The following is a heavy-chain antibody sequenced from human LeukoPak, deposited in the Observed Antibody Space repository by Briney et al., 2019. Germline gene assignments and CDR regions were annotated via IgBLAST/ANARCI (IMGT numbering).Heavy chain of an antibody. Sequence: PGGSLRLSCAASGFTFSSYAMHWVRQAPGKGLEWVAVISYDGSNKYYADSVKGRFTISRDNSKNTLYLQMNSLRAEDTAVYYCARDWGSGRNNYYYYGMDVWGQGTTVIVSS. CDR1: GFTFSSYA. J-gene: IGHJ6*02. D-gene: IGHD2-15*01. CDR3: ARDWGSGRNNYYYYGMDV. CDR2: ISYDGSNK. V-gene: IGHV3-30-3*01.